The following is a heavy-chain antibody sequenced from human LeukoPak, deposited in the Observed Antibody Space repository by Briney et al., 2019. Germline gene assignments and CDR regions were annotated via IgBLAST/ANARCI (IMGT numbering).Heavy chain of an antibody. J-gene: IGHJ3*02. CDR2: ISWNSGSI. CDR3: AKRAMFHAFDI. Sequence: SLRLSCAASGFTSDDYAMHWVRQAPGKGLEWVSGISWNSGSIGYADSVKGRFTISRDNAKNSLYLQMNSLRAEDTALYYCAKRAMFHAFDIWGQGTMVTVSS. D-gene: IGHD3-10*02. CDR1: GFTSDDYA. V-gene: IGHV3-9*02.